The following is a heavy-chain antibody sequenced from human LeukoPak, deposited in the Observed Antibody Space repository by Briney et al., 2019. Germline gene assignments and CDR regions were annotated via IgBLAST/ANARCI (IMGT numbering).Heavy chain of an antibody. V-gene: IGHV1-24*01. D-gene: IGHD1-26*01. Sequence: ASVKVSCKASGCTFSSYAISWVRQAPGRGLEWMGGFDPEDGETIYAQKFQGRVTMTEDTSTDTAYMELSSLRSEDTAVYYCATSWDPYFDYWGQRTLVTVSS. J-gene: IGHJ4*02. CDR1: GCTFSSYA. CDR3: ATSWDPYFDY. CDR2: FDPEDGET.